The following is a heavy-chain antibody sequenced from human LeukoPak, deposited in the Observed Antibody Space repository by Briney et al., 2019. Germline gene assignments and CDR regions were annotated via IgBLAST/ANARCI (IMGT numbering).Heavy chain of an antibody. CDR2: ISSSSSYI. CDR3: ARVYNWNYGIFDY. J-gene: IGHJ4*02. CDR1: GFTFSSYS. V-gene: IGHV3-21*01. D-gene: IGHD1-7*01. Sequence: GGSLRLSCAASGFTFSSYSMNWVRQAPGKGLEWVSSISSSSSYIYYADSVKGRFTISRDNAKNSLYLQMNSLRAEDTAVYYCARVYNWNYGIFDYWGQGTLVTVSS.